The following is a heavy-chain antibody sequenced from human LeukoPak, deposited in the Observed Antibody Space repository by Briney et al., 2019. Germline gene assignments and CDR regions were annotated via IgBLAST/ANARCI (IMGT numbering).Heavy chain of an antibody. CDR1: GGSFSGYY. CDR3: ARATYYYGSGSYRWFDP. CDR2: INHSGST. D-gene: IGHD3-10*01. Sequence: SETLSLTCAVYGGSFSGYYWSWIRQPPGKGLEWIGEINHSGSTNYNPSLKSRVTISVDTSKNQFSLKLSSVTVADTAVYYCARATYYYGSGSYRWFDPWGQGTQVTVSS. J-gene: IGHJ5*02. V-gene: IGHV4-34*01.